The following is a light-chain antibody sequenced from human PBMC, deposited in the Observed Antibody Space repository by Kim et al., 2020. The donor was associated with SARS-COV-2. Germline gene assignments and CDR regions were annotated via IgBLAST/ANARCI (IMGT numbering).Light chain of an antibody. J-gene: IGKJ1*01. Sequence: IQLTQSPSSLSASVGDRVTITCRASQGISSYLAWYQQKPGKAPKLLIYAASTLQSWVPSRFSGSGSGTDFTLTISSLQPEDFATYYCQQLNSYPLTFGQGTKVDI. CDR2: AAS. CDR1: QGISSY. V-gene: IGKV1-9*01. CDR3: QQLNSYPLT.